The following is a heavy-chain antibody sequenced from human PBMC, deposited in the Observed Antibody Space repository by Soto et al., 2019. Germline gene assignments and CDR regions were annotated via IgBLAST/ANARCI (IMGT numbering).Heavy chain of an antibody. V-gene: IGHV3-7*03. Sequence: GGSLRLSCAASGFTLRNSWMYWVRQAPGKGLEWVANINRDGSHKYYVDSVKGRFTISRDNAKNSLYLQMNSLRADDTAVYYCARPHSSGWHQDHRGPPPSAFDYWGQGTLVTVSS. J-gene: IGHJ4*02. CDR3: ARPHSSGWHQDHRGPPPSAFDY. CDR1: GFTLRNSW. D-gene: IGHD6-19*01. CDR2: INRDGSHK.